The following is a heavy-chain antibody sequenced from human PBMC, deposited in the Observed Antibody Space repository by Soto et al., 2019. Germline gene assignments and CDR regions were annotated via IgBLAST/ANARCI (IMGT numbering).Heavy chain of an antibody. J-gene: IGHJ4*02. V-gene: IGHV4-59*01. CDR2: VYNSGST. Sequence: SETLTLTCSVSGCSISGNYWTWMRQPPGKGLEWIGYVYNSGSTNYNPSLKGRVTISEDTSKSQFSLKVNSMTAADTAVYYCARYRREAVAGYTLDNWGQGILVTVSS. CDR3: ARYRREAVAGYTLDN. CDR1: GCSISGNY. D-gene: IGHD6-13*01.